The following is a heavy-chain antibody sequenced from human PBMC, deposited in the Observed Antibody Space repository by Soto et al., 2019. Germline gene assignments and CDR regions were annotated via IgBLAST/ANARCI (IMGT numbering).Heavy chain of an antibody. CDR1: GFTFSSYG. J-gene: IGHJ6*03. Sequence: QVHLVESGGGVVQPGRSLRLSCAASGFTFSSYGFHWVRQVPGKGLEWVAIISFDGRNDFYSKSVKGRFTISRDNSKNAVYLQMNSLRADDTPVYYCVTSSQVQSTFFYYYYYLDVWGKGTTVPVSS. CDR3: VTSSQVQSTFFYYYYYLDV. V-gene: IGHV3-30*03. CDR2: ISFDGRND.